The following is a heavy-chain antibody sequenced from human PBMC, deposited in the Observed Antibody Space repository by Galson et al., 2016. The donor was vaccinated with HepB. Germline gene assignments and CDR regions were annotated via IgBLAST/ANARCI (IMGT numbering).Heavy chain of an antibody. V-gene: IGHV3-30*04. CDR2: ISYDGSTK. D-gene: IGHD3-10*01. J-gene: IGHJ3*02. CDR3: ARDNTILWFGELIGNAFDI. CDR1: GFTFSSYA. Sequence: SLRLSCAASGFTFSSYAMHWVRRAPGKGLEWVAVISYDGSTKYYADSVKGRFTISRDNSKNTLYLQMNSLRAEDTAVYYCARDNTILWFGELIGNAFDIWGQGTLVTVSS.